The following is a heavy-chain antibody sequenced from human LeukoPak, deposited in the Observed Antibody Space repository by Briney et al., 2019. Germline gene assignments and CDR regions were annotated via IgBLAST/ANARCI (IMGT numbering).Heavy chain of an antibody. CDR3: ARGGGGSLYYYYYMDV. V-gene: IGHV1-8*01. D-gene: IGHD1-26*01. CDR2: MNPNSGNT. J-gene: IGHJ6*03. Sequence: ASVKVSCKASGYTFTSYDINWVRQATGQGLEWMGWMNPNSGNTGYAQKFQGRVTMTRNTSISTAYMELSSLRSEDTAVYYCARGGGGSLYYYYYMDVWGKGTTVTISS. CDR1: GYTFTSYD.